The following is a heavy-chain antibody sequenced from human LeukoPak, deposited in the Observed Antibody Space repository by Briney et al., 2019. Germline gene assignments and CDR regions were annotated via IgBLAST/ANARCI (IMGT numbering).Heavy chain of an antibody. CDR1: GFTFSSYA. J-gene: IGHJ4*02. V-gene: IGHV3-30-3*01. CDR2: ISYDGSNK. Sequence: PGGSLRLSCAASGFTFSSYAMHWVRQAPGKGLEWVAVISYDGSNKYYADSVKGRFTISRDNSKNTLYLQMNSLRAEDTAVYYCARGMTTVTPAGDYWGQGTLVTVSS. CDR3: ARGMTTVTPAGDY. D-gene: IGHD4-17*01.